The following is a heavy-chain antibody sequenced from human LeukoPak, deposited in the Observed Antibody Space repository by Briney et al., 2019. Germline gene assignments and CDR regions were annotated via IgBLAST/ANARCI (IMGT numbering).Heavy chain of an antibody. D-gene: IGHD6-6*01. V-gene: IGHV4-38-2*02. CDR2: VFHSGNT. Sequence: PSETLSLTCTVSGYSFSSTYYWAWIRQPQGKGLEWVRSVFHSGNTYYNPSLKSRLTISADTSKNQFSPTLTSVSAADTAVYYCARDRSVGVLPAPPFDFWGQGTLVTVSS. J-gene: IGHJ4*02. CDR3: ARDRSVGVLPAPPFDF. CDR1: GYSFSSTYY.